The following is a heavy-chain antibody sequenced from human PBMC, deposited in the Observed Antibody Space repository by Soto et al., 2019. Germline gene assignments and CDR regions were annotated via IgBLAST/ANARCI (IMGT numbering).Heavy chain of an antibody. CDR3: AKDLSSYHFWSSIY. CDR1: GFTFSSYA. J-gene: IGHJ4*02. CDR2: ISGSGGST. Sequence: GGSLRLSCAASGFTFSSYAMSWVRQAPGKGLEWVSAISGSGGSTYYADSVKGRFTVSRGNSKNTLYLQMNSLRAEDTAVYYCAKDLSSYHFWSSIYGGQGTLVTVSP. V-gene: IGHV3-23*01. D-gene: IGHD3-3*01.